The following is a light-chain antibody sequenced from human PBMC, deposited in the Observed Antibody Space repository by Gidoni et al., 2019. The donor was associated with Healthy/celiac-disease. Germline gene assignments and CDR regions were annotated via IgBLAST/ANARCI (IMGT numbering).Light chain of an antibody. J-gene: IGLJ2*01. CDR1: KLGDKY. Sequence: SYELTQPPPVSVSPGQTASIPCSGDKLGDKYACWYQQKPGQSPVLVIYQDSKRPSGIPGRFSGSNSGNTATLTISGTQAMDEADYYCQAWDSSTAVFGGGTKLTVL. CDR3: QAWDSSTAV. V-gene: IGLV3-1*01. CDR2: QDS.